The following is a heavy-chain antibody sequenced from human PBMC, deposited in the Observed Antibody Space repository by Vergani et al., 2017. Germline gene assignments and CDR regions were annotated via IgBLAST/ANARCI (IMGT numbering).Heavy chain of an antibody. J-gene: IGHJ4*02. D-gene: IGHD5-18*01. Sequence: EVQLVESGGGLVKPGGSLRLSCAASGFTFSSYSMNWVRQAPGKGLEWVSSISSSSSYIYYADSVKGRFTISRDNAKNSLYLQMNSLRAEDTAVYYCARGKVDTAMALFDYWGQGTLVTVSS. CDR1: GFTFSSYS. V-gene: IGHV3-21*01. CDR3: ARGKVDTAMALFDY. CDR2: ISSSSSYI.